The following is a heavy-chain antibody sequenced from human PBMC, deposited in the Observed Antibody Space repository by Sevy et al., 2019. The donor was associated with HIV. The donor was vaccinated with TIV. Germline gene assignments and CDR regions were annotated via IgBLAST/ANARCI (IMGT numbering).Heavy chain of an antibody. D-gene: IGHD3-22*01. J-gene: IGHJ4*02. Sequence: GGSLRLSCAVSGFTLTSYAMNWVRQAPGKGLGWVSGVSGSGGSTYYADSVKGRFTISRDNSRNTLYLQINSLRAEDTAVYYCVKDVAYDNTYLDYWGQGTLVTVS. CDR2: VSGSGGST. V-gene: IGHV3-23*01. CDR1: GFTLTSYA. CDR3: VKDVAYDNTYLDY.